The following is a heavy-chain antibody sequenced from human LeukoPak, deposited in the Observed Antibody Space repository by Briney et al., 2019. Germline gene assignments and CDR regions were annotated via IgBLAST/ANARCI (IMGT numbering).Heavy chain of an antibody. CDR2: ISYGGSEK. CDR3: ARGDGEEVPETRLLGF. Sequence: GQSLRLSCEASGFTFSNYAIHWVRQAPGKGLEWVAVISYGGSEKYYAGSVKGRFTISRDNSKRTVYLQMNSLRPEDTAVYYCARGDGEEVPETRLLGFWGQGTLVTVSS. CDR1: GFTFSNYA. D-gene: IGHD2-2*01. J-gene: IGHJ4*02. V-gene: IGHV3-30*04.